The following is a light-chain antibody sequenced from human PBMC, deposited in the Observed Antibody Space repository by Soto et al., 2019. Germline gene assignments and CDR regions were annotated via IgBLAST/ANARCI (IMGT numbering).Light chain of an antibody. CDR2: EVS. V-gene: IGLV2-14*01. J-gene: IGLJ2*01. Sequence: QSALTQPASVSGSPGQSITISCTGSSSDIGTYNYVSWYQHSPGKAPKLIIYEVSNRPSGISNRFSGSKSGNTASLTISGLQAEDEADYHCSSFTSTTILVFGGGTKLTVL. CDR1: SSDIGTYNY. CDR3: SSFTSTTILV.